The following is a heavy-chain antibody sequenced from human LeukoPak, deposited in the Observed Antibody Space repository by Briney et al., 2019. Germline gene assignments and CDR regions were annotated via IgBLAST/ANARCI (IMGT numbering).Heavy chain of an antibody. J-gene: IGHJ4*02. V-gene: IGHV3-23*01. CDR2: ISGSGGST. CDR1: GFIFSDHY. Sequence: GGSLRLSCAASGFIFSDHYMDWVRQAPGKGLERVSAISGSGGSTYYADSVKGRFTISRDNSKNTLYLQMNSLRAEDTAVYYCAKFGRYCSSTSCHFDYWGQGTLVTVSS. CDR3: AKFGRYCSSTSCHFDY. D-gene: IGHD2-2*01.